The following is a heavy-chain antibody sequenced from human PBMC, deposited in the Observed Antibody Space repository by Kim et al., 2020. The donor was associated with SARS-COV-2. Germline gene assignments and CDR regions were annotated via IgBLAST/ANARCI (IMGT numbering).Heavy chain of an antibody. V-gene: IGHV1-8*01. CDR3: AGEGSYYYYYMDV. J-gene: IGHJ6*03. D-gene: IGHD3-10*01. Sequence: YAQKFQGRVTMTRNTSISTAYMELSSLRSEDTAVYYCAGEGSYYYYYMDVWGKGTTVTVSS.